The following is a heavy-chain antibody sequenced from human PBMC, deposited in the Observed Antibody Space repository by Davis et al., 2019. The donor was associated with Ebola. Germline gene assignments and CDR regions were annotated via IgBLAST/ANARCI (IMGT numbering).Heavy chain of an antibody. CDR2: ISISSAFI. V-gene: IGHV3-21*01. J-gene: IGHJ3*02. Sequence: GESLKISCTDSVITFSSYAMTWVRQAPGKGLEWVSSISISSAFIYYADSVKGRFTVSRDNAKNSLSLQMDSLRAEDTAVYYCAGGESGWDASDIWGRGTMVIVSS. CDR1: VITFSSYA. D-gene: IGHD6-19*01. CDR3: AGGESGWDASDI.